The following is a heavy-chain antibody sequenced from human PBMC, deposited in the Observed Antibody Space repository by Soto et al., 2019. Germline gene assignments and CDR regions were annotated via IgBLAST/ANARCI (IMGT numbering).Heavy chain of an antibody. V-gene: IGHV3-30*03. D-gene: IGHD6-19*01. CDR2: ISYDGVNK. J-gene: IGHJ6*02. CDR3: ARGGYSSGWYRYGMDV. Sequence: QVQLVESGGGVVQPGRSLRLSCVASGFTFRDYGMHWVRQAPGQGLEWVAVISYDGVNKYYADSVKGRFTISRDNSKNXLSLQMNSLRTEDSVVYFCARGGYSSGWYRYGMDVWGQGTTVTVSS. CDR1: GFTFRDYG.